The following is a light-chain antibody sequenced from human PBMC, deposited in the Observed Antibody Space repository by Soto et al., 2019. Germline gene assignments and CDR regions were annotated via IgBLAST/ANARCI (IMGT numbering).Light chain of an antibody. CDR2: DTS. CDR1: TGAVTSGHY. J-gene: IGLJ3*02. CDR3: LLSYSGWV. V-gene: IGLV7-46*01. Sequence: QAVVTQEPSLTVSPGGTVTLTCGSSTGAVTSGHYPYWFQQKPGQAPRTLIYDTSNNHSWTPARFSGSLLGGKAALTLSGAQPEDEAEYYCLLSYSGWVFGGGTKLTVL.